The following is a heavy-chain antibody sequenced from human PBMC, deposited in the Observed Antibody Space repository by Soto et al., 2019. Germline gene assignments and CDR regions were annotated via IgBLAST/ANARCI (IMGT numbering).Heavy chain of an antibody. CDR2: MNPNSGNT. D-gene: IGHD2-2*01. Sequence: QVQLVQSGAEVKKPGASVKVSCKASGYTFTSYDINWVRQATGQGLEWMGWMNPNSGNTGYAQKFQGEDTMPRNTSKNQAYMGLSSLESENTAVYYCGRAPSIPGPDHLEVQAAANSSYYYSLDVWGKGTTVTVSS. V-gene: IGHV1-8*01. J-gene: IGHJ6*03. CDR1: GYTFTSYD. CDR3: GRAPSIPGPDHLEVQAAANSSYYYSLDV.